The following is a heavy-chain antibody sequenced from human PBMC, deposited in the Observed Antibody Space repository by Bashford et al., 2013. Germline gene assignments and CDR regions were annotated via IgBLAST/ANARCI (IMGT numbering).Heavy chain of an antibody. D-gene: IGHD1-14*01. CDR2: SIIVGLP. CDR1: GGSISKYY. J-gene: IGHJ4*02. V-gene: IGHV4-59*04. CDR3: ARHNPFFDS. Sequence: SETLSLTCTVSGGSISKYYWSWIPAAPQGRDWTGLALSIIVGLPTTTRPSRVDFTISVDTSKNQFSLKLSSVTAADTAVYYCARHNPFFDSWGPGNPGHRLL.